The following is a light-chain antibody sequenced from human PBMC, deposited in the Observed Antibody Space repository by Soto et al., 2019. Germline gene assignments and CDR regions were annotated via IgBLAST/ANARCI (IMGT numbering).Light chain of an antibody. Sequence: EIVLTQSPGILSLSPGERATLSCRASQSVSNDFLAWYQQKPRQAHRLLINGASTRATDGPDRFCGSGSGADFILSIIRLQPEDFLVYYYQQYGSSHPRTFGQGTKVEMK. J-gene: IGKJ1*01. V-gene: IGKV3-20*01. CDR1: QSVSNDF. CDR2: GAS. CDR3: QQYGSSHPRT.